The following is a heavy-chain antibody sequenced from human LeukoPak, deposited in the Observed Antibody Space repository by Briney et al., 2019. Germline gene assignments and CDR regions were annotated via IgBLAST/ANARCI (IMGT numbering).Heavy chain of an antibody. CDR2: ISAYNGNT. D-gene: IGHD3-3*01. V-gene: IGHV1-18*01. CDR3: ARDRPYYDFWSGSFDY. CDR1: GYTFTSYG. J-gene: IGHJ4*02. Sequence: ASVKVSCKASGYTFTSYGISWVRQAPGQGLEWMGWISAYNGNTNYAQKLQGRVTMTTDTSTSTAYMELRSLISDDTAVYYCARDRPYYDFWSGSFDYWGQGTLVTVSS.